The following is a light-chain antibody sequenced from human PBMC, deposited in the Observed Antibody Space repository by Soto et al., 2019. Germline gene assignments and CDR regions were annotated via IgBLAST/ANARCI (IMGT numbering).Light chain of an antibody. CDR1: QSISTY. Sequence: EIQMTQSPASLSASVGDRIIITCRASQSISTYLNWYQQKPGKAPQLLIYAASSLQSGVPSRFSGSGSGTDFTLTISSLLPEDFATYYCQQSSSIPWTFGQGTKVEIK. V-gene: IGKV1-39*01. J-gene: IGKJ1*01. CDR2: AAS. CDR3: QQSSSIPWT.